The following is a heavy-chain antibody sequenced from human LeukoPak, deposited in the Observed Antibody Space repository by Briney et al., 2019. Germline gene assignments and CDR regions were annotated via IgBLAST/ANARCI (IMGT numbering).Heavy chain of an antibody. CDR3: AFGRGGYDSHYFDY. V-gene: IGHV1-18*01. CDR1: GYAFTSYG. D-gene: IGHD5-12*01. Sequence: ASVKVSFKASGYAFTSYGISWVRQAPGQGLEWMGWISPYSGNTNYAQKLQGRVTMTTDTSTTTANMELTSLRSDDTAVYYCAFGRGGYDSHYFDYWGQGTLVTVSS. J-gene: IGHJ4*02. CDR2: ISPYSGNT.